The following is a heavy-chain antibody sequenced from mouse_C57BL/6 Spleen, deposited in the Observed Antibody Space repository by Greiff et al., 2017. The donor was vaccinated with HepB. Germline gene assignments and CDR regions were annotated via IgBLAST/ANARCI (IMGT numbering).Heavy chain of an antibody. CDR3: ARQGYYGSREYYVDY. J-gene: IGHJ2*01. CDR2: ISGGGGNT. Sequence: EVMLVESGGGLVKPGGSLKLSCAASGFTFSSYTMSWVRQTPEKRLEWVATISGGGGNTYYPDSVKGRFTISRDNAKNTRYLQMSSLRSEDTALYYSARQGYYGSREYYVDYWGQGTTLTVSS. D-gene: IGHD1-1*01. CDR1: GFTFSSYT. V-gene: IGHV5-9*01.